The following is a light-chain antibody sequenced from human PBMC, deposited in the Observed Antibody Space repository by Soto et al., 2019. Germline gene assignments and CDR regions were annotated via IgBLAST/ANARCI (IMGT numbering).Light chain of an antibody. CDR3: SSYTTSSALV. V-gene: IGLV2-14*01. Sequence: QSALTQPASVSGSPGQSITISCTGTSSDVGGYDYVSWYQQHPGKVPKLIIYEVSKRPSGVSHRFSGSKSGNTASLTISGLQTEGEADYYCSSYTTSSALVFGAGTKVTVL. CDR2: EVS. J-gene: IGLJ1*01. CDR1: SSDVGGYDY.